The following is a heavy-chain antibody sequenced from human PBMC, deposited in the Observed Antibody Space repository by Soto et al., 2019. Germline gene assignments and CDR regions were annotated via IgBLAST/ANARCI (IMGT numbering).Heavy chain of an antibody. CDR1: GGSISSYY. Sequence: SETLSLTCTVSGGSISSYYWSWIRQPPGKGLEWIGYIYYSGSTNYNPSLKSRVTISVDTSKNQFSLKLSSVTAADTAVYYCATERGYSYGSDYGMDVSGQGTTVTVYS. V-gene: IGHV4-59*01. CDR3: ATERGYSYGSDYGMDV. J-gene: IGHJ6*02. D-gene: IGHD5-18*01. CDR2: IYYSGST.